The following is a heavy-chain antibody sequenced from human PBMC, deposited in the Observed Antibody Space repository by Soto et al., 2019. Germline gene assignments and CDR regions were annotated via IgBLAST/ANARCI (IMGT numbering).Heavy chain of an antibody. J-gene: IGHJ6*02. CDR1: GGSFSGYY. V-gene: IGHV4-34*01. CDR2: INHSGST. D-gene: IGHD6-13*01. CDR3: ARGSKQLSSRIGYGMDV. Sequence: ETLSLTCAVYGGSFSGYYWSWIRQPPGKGLEWIGEINHSGSTNYNPSLKSRVTISVDTSKNQFSLKLSSVTAADTAVYYCARGSKQLSSRIGYGMDVWGQGTTVTVSS.